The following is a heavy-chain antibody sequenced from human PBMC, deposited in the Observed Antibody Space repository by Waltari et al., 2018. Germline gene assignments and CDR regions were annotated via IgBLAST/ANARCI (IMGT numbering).Heavy chain of an antibody. V-gene: IGHV3-53*02. J-gene: IGHJ4*02. Sequence: EVQLVETGGGLIQPGGSLSLSCAASGFTVSSNYMTWVRQAPGKGLEWVSVIYSGGSTYYADSVKGRFTISRDNSKNTLYLQMNSLRAEDTAVYYCARGDGSYFLPFDYWGQGTLVTVSS. CDR2: IYSGGST. CDR1: GFTVSSNY. D-gene: IGHD1-26*01. CDR3: ARGDGSYFLPFDY.